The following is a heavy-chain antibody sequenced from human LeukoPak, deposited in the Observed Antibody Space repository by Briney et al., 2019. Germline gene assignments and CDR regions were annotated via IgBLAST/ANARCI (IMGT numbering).Heavy chain of an antibody. V-gene: IGHV3-23*01. D-gene: IGHD1-26*01. J-gene: IGHJ4*02. CDR3: AKDGTGSYYAY. Sequence: GGSLRLSCAASGFTFSIYAMSWVRQAPGKGLEWVSAISGSGGSTYYADSVKGRFTISRDNSKNTLYLQMSSLRAEDTAVYYCAKDGTGSYYAYWGQGTLVTVSS. CDR2: ISGSGGST. CDR1: GFTFSIYA.